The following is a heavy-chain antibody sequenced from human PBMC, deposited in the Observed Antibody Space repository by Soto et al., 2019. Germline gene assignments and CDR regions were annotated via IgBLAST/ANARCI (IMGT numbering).Heavy chain of an antibody. D-gene: IGHD2-8*02. CDR2: IIPILTTP. Sequence: QVQLVQSGAEVKKTGSSVKVSCKASGGTFSIYGFSWVRQAPGQGPEWIGGIIPILTTPNYAQKFHGRVTIVADESTTTVYMELSSLKSEDTAVYYCATSVGIAPTGEDEMDVWGQGTSVTVSS. V-gene: IGHV1-69*01. CDR3: ATSVGIAPTGEDEMDV. J-gene: IGHJ6*02. CDR1: GGTFSIYG.